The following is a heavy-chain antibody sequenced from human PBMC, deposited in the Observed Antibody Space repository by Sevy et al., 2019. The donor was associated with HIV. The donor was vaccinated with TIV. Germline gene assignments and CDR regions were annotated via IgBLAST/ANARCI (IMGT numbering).Heavy chain of an antibody. CDR3: AGENAWGRGYS. J-gene: IGHJ4*02. D-gene: IGHD1-26*01. Sequence: SETLYLTCTVSGGSITSLYWNWIRQPPGKGLEWIANIYYNGHINYNPSLKSRVTLSLDTSKNQFSLRLSAVTAADTAMYYCAGENAWGRGYSWGQGTLVTVSS. CDR2: IYYNGHI. CDR1: GGSITSLY. V-gene: IGHV4-59*08.